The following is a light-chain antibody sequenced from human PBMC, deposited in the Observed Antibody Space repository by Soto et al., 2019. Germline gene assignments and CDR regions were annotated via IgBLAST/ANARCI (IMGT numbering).Light chain of an antibody. CDR3: QVWNNDNDHFV. Sequence: SYVLTQPPSVSVAPGQTAIIACGGDNIGRKSVHWYQQKPGQAPVLVVYDDSDRPSGIPERFSGSNSGNTATLTISRVEAGDEADYFCQVWNNDNDHFVFGGGTKLTVL. CDR2: DDS. CDR1: NIGRKS. J-gene: IGLJ2*01. V-gene: IGLV3-21*02.